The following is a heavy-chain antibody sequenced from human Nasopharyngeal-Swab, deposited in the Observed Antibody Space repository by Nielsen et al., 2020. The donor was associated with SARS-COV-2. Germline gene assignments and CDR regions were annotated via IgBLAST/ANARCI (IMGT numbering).Heavy chain of an antibody. J-gene: IGHJ4*02. D-gene: IGHD3-3*01. CDR2: SSAHNGNT. V-gene: IGHV1-18*01. Sequence: ASVKVSCKASGYTFPSYGISWVRQAPGQGLEWMGWSSAHNGNTNYAQKLQGRVTLTTDTSTSTAYMQLRSLRSDDTAVYYCARSSPLTIFGVVDYWGQGTLVTVSS. CDR3: ARSSPLTIFGVVDY. CDR1: GYTFPSYG.